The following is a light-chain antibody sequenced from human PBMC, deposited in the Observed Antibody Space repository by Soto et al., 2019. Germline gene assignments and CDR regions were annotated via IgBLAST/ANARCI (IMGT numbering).Light chain of an antibody. V-gene: IGLV2-23*01. CDR1: TSDIGGYNF. J-gene: IGLJ2*01. CDR2: EAS. Sequence: QSALTQPASVSGSPGQSITISCTGTTSDIGGYNFVSWYQQHPGKAPKLMIYEASKRPSGVSTRFSGSKSGNTASLTISGLQAEDEADYHCCSYASSGTVVFGGGTKLTVL. CDR3: CSYASSGTVV.